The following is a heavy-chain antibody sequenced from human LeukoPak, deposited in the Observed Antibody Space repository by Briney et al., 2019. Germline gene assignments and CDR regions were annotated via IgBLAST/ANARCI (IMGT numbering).Heavy chain of an antibody. CDR3: LYHDSGVTLSLESY. D-gene: IGHD3-22*01. CDR2: IKSDGSDT. J-gene: IGHJ4*02. V-gene: IGHV3-74*01. CDR1: GFTFSNYW. Sequence: GGSLRLSCAASGFTFSNYWMLWVRQAPGMGLVWVSRIKSDGSDTTYADSVKGRFTISRDNAKSTLYLQMNSLRAEDTAVYYCLYHDSGVTLSLESYWGQGILVTVST.